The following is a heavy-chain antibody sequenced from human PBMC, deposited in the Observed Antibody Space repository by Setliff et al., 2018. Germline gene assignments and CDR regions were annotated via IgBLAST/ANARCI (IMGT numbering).Heavy chain of an antibody. CDR2: IYYSGNSNYDT. J-gene: IGHJ6*02. CDR3: ARMLAAARYYYYYGMDV. CDR1: GGSINSYY. D-gene: IGHD6-13*01. Sequence: SETLSLTCIVSGGSINSYYWNWIRQPPGKGLEWMGYIYYSGNSNYDTNYNPSLKSRVTIPVDTSKNQFSLKLSSVTAADTAVYYCARMLAAARYYYYYGMDVWGQGTTVTVSS. V-gene: IGHV4-59*08.